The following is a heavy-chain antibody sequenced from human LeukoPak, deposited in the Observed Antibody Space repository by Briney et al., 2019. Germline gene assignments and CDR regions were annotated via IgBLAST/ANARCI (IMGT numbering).Heavy chain of an antibody. CDR1: GGSISSYY. J-gene: IGHJ4*02. CDR2: SYYSGST. D-gene: IGHD3-22*01. Sequence: PSETLSLTCTVSGGSISSYYWSWIRQPPGKGLEWIGYSYYSGSTNYNPSLKSRVTISVDTSKNQFSLKLSSVTAGDTAVYYCARDRGNYYGSSGSLNYWGQGTLVTVSS. V-gene: IGHV4-59*01. CDR3: ARDRGNYYGSSGSLNY.